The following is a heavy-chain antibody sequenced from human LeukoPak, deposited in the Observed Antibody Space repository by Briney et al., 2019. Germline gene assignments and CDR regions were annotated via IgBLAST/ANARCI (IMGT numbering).Heavy chain of an antibody. J-gene: IGHJ6*04. CDR3: ARDPTGASV. CDR2: IYAGGST. V-gene: IGHV3-53*01. Sequence: GGSLRLSCAASGFSVSNNYISWVRQPPGKGLEWISVIYAGGSTFYTDSVKGRFTTSRDNSKNTVYLQMDRLTPEDTAVYYCARDPTGASVWGRGTTVTDSS. CDR1: GFSVSNNY. D-gene: IGHD1-14*01.